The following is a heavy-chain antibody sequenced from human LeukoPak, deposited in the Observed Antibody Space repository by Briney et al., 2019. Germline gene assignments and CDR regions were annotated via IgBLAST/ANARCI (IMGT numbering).Heavy chain of an antibody. CDR2: INHSGST. V-gene: IGHV4-34*01. CDR1: GFPFSTYT. J-gene: IGHJ5*02. Sequence: PGGSLRLSCAASGFPFSTYTVSWIRQPPGKGLEWIGEINHSGSTNYNPSLKSRVTISVDTSKNQFSLKLSSVTAADTAVYYCARGSGEAWFDPWGQGTLVTVSS. D-gene: IGHD6-19*01. CDR3: ARGSGEAWFDP.